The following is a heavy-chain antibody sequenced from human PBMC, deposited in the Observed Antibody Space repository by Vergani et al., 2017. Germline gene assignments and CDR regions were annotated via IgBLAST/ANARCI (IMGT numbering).Heavy chain of an antibody. D-gene: IGHD5-18*01. CDR3: ARQPPSSVPNTGGAFDY. CDR1: GYSFTSYW. CDR2: IDPSDSYT. V-gene: IGHV5-10-1*03. J-gene: IGHJ4*02. Sequence: EVQLVQSGAEVKKPGESLRISCTGSGYSFTSYWISWVRQMPGKGLEWMGRIDPSDSYTNYSPSFQGHVTISADKSISTAYLQWSSLKASDTAMYYCARQPPSSVPNTGGAFDYWGQGTLVTVSS.